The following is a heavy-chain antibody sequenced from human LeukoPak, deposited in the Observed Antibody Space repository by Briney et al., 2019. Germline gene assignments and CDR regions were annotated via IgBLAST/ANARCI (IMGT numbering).Heavy chain of an antibody. CDR1: GGSISSGDYY. J-gene: IGHJ2*01. V-gene: IGHV4-30-4*08. D-gene: IGHD6-19*01. CDR3: AREGPAVAAHYWYFDL. CDR2: IYYSGST. Sequence: SQTLSLTCTLSGGSISSGDYYWSWIRQPPGKGLEWIGYIYYSGSTYYNPSLKSRVTISVDTSKNQFSLKLSSVTAADTAVYYCAREGPAVAAHYWYFDLWGRGTLVTVSS.